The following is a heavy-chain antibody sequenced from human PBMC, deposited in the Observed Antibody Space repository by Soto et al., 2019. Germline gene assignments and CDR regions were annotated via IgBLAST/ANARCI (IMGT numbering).Heavy chain of an antibody. CDR2: IYYSGST. CDR1: GGSISSSSYY. V-gene: IGHV4-39*01. J-gene: IGHJ4*02. CDR3: ARLYDFWSARRKGIDY. Sequence: SETLSLTCTVSGGSISSSSYYWGWIRQPPGKGLEWIGSIYYSGSTYYNPSLKSRVTISVDTSKNQFSLKLSSVTAADTAVYYCARLYDFWSARRKGIDYWGQGTLVTVSS. D-gene: IGHD3-3*01.